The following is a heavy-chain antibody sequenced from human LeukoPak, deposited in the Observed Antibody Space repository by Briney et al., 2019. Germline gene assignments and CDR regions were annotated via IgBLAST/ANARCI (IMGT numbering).Heavy chain of an antibody. Sequence: ASVKFSCKASGYTFTSYGISWVRQAPGQGLEWVGWISAYNGNTNYAQKLQGRVTMTTDTSTSTAYMELRSLRSDDTAVYYCARSYDSSGYYYLPYYWGQGTLVTVSS. V-gene: IGHV1-18*01. CDR2: ISAYNGNT. CDR3: ARSYDSSGYYYLPYY. D-gene: IGHD3-22*01. CDR1: GYTFTSYG. J-gene: IGHJ4*02.